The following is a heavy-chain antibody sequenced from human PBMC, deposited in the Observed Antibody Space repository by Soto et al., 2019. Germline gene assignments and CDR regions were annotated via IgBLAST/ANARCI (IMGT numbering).Heavy chain of an antibody. CDR3: ARDYYYGSGSYLTYYTYGMDV. CDR1: GYSFSNYW. Sequence: PGESLKISCKGSGYSFSNYWISWVRQMPGKGLEWMGRVDPTDSHTNYSPSFQGHVTISADKSISTAYLQWTSLKASDTAMYYCARDYYYGSGSYLTYYTYGMDVWGQGTTGTVSS. CDR2: VDPTDSHT. D-gene: IGHD3-10*01. J-gene: IGHJ6*02. V-gene: IGHV5-10-1*01.